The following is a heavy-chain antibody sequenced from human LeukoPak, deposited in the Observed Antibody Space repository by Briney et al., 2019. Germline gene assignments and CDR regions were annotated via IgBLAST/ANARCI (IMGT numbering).Heavy chain of an antibody. CDR2: ISHRGSS. D-gene: IGHD1-26*01. CDR1: GGSISYWNFY. V-gene: IGHV4-39*01. Sequence: SETLSLTCTVSGGSISYWNFYWGWIRQSPGKGLEWMASISHRGSSDYNPSLNSRISMSVDDSKNRFSLKLTSVSAADTAVYYCARQSFIDYPASPATPMGAFDVWGRGSVVTVSS. CDR3: ARQSFIDYPASPATPMGAFDV. J-gene: IGHJ3*01.